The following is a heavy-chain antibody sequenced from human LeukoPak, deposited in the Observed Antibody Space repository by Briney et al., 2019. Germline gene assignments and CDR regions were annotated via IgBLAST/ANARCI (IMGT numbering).Heavy chain of an antibody. CDR1: GFTFSSYA. D-gene: IGHD2-21*01. CDR3: AKEFNRGLPDY. V-gene: IGHV3-30-3*01. Sequence: GGSLRLSCAASGFTFSSYAMHWVRQAPGKGLEWVAVISYDGSNKYYADSVRGRFTISRDNSKNTLYLQMNSLRAEDTAVYYCAKEFNRGLPDYWGQGTLVTVPS. J-gene: IGHJ4*02. CDR2: ISYDGSNK.